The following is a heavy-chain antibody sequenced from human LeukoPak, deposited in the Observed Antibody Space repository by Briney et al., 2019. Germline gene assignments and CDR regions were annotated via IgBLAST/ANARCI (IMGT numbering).Heavy chain of an antibody. CDR3: ARDLDYDSSGYYIRGDDY. Sequence: PGGSLRLSCAASGFTFSSYSMNWVRQAPGKGLEWVSYISSSSSTIYYADSVKGRFTISRDNAKNSLYLQMNSLRAEDTAVYYCARDLDYDSSGYYIRGDDYWGQGTLVTVSS. V-gene: IGHV3-48*04. D-gene: IGHD3-22*01. CDR2: ISSSSSTI. J-gene: IGHJ4*02. CDR1: GFTFSSYS.